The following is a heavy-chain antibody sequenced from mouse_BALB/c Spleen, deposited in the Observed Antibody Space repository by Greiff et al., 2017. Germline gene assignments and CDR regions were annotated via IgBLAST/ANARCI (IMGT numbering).Heavy chain of an antibody. CDR2: IYPYNGGT. V-gene: IGHV1S29*02. D-gene: IGHD2-3*01. Sequence: VQLQQSGPELVKPGASVKISCKASGYTFTDYNMHWVKQSHGKSLEWIGYIYPYNGGTGYNQKFKSKATLTVDNSSSTAYMELRSLTSEDSAVYYCARGRWFPFAYWGQGTLVTVSA. CDR3: ARGRWFPFAY. J-gene: IGHJ3*01. CDR1: GYTFTDYN.